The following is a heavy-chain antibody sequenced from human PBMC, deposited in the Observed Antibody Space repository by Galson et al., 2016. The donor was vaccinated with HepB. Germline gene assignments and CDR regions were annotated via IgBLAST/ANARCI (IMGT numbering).Heavy chain of an antibody. Sequence: SLRLSCAASGFTFTTYSMNWVRQAPGKGLEWVSSITSGVSFIDYADSVKGRFNISRDNAENSLYLQMNSLRDEDTAVYYCARSYGDYGFGPDYWGQGTLVTVSS. CDR2: ITSGVSFI. CDR3: ARSYGDYGFGPDY. D-gene: IGHD4-17*01. V-gene: IGHV3-21*01. CDR1: GFTFTTYS. J-gene: IGHJ4*02.